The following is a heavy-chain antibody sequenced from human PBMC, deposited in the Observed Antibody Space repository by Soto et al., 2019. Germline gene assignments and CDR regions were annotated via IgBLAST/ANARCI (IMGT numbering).Heavy chain of an antibody. V-gene: IGHV3-23*01. J-gene: IGHJ4*02. CDR3: AFSSSPFDY. CDR1: EFTFSNYA. CDR2: ISGSGGST. Sequence: GGSLRLSCAASEFTFSNYAVTWVRQAPGKGLEWVSTISGSGGSTYYADSVKGRFTISRDNSKNTLYLQMNSLRAEDTAVYYCAFSSSPFDYWGQGTLLTVSS.